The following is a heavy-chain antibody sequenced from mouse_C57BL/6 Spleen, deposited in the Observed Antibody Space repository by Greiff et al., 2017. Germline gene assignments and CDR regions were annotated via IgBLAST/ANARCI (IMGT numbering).Heavy chain of an antibody. D-gene: IGHD4-1*01. CDR3: TNLTGDWYFDV. V-gene: IGHV1-15*01. Sequence: VKLQESGAELVRPGASVTLSCKASGYIFTDYEMHWVKQTPVHGLEWIGAVDPETGNTAYNQKFKDKAILTADKSSSTAYMEFRSLTSEDSAVYYCTNLTGDWYFDVWGTGTTVTVSS. CDR2: VDPETGNT. CDR1: GYIFTDYE. J-gene: IGHJ1*03.